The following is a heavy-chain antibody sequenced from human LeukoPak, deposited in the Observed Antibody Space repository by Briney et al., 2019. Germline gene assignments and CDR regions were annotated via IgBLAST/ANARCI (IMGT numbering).Heavy chain of an antibody. D-gene: IGHD3-22*01. CDR1: GYTFTSYA. CDR3: AREKTANYYDSSGYLRYAFDI. J-gene: IGHJ3*02. CDR2: INAGNGNT. V-gene: IGHV1-3*01. Sequence: ASVKVSCKASGYTFTSYAMHWVRQAPGQRLEWMGWINAGNGNTKYSQKFQGRVTITRDTSASTAYMELSSLRSEDTAVYYCAREKTANYYDSSGYLRYAFDIWGQGTMVTVSS.